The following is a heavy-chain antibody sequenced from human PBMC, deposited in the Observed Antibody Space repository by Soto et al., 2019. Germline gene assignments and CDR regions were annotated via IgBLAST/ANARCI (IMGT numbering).Heavy chain of an antibody. CDR1: GGTFSSYA. V-gene: IGHV1-69*01. D-gene: IGHD3-10*01. CDR3: ASPGPIYGSGNINPDAFDI. Sequence: QVQLVQSGAEVKKPGSSVKVSCKASGGTFSSYAISWVRQAPGQGLEWMGGIIPIFGTANYAQKFQGRVTITADESTSTAYMELSSLRSEDTAVYYCASPGPIYGSGNINPDAFDIWGQGTMVTVSS. CDR2: IIPIFGTA. J-gene: IGHJ3*02.